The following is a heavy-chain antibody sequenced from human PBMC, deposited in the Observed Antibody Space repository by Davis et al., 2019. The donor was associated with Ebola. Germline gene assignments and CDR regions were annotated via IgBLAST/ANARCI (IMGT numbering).Heavy chain of an antibody. J-gene: IGHJ4*02. CDR2: IYPGDSDT. CDR1: GYSFTSYW. Sequence: QVSCKGSGYSFTSYWIGWVRQMPGKGLEWMGIIYPGDSDTRYSPSFQGQVTISADKSISTAYLQWSSLKASDTAMYYCARHTFYYGSRKGFDYWGQGTLVTVSS. V-gene: IGHV5-51*01. D-gene: IGHD3-10*01. CDR3: ARHTFYYGSRKGFDY.